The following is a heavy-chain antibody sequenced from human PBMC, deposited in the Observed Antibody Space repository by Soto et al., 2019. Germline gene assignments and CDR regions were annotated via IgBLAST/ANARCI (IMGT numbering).Heavy chain of an antibody. CDR1: GGSINSGRSS. D-gene: IGHD1-1*01. CDR2: IFHSGST. CDR3: VRESTTSGPNWFDT. V-gene: IGHV4-30-2*06. J-gene: IGHJ5*02. Sequence: SETLSLTCSVSGGSINSGRSSWNWIRQSPGKGLEWIAYIFHSGSTYYNPSLKSRVTISVDRSENQFSLKLTSVTAADTAVYYCVRESTTSGPNWFDTWGPGILVTVSS.